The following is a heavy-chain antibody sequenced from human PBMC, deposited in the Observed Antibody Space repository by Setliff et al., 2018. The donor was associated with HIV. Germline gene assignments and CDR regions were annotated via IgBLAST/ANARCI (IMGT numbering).Heavy chain of an antibody. V-gene: IGHV1-3*01. CDR3: ARMRGGHNIREGAFDI. D-gene: IGHD1-20*01. CDR2: INGDYGTT. CDR1: GYSFTTYA. J-gene: IGHJ3*02. Sequence: ASVKVSCKASGYSFTTYAMHWVRQAPGQGLEWMGWINGDYGTTKYSQRFQGRVTITRDTSASTAYMELNSLTAEDTAVYFCARMRGGHNIREGAFDIWGQGTMVT.